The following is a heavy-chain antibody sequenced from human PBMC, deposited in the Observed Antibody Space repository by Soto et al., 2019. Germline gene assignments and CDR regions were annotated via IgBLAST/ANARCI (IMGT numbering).Heavy chain of an antibody. J-gene: IGHJ5*02. D-gene: IGHD1-7*01. V-gene: IGHV4-4*07. CDR1: GASLSCYC. CDR2: IYANGSS. Sequence: NPSETLSLTCNVSGASLSCYCWSWVRQPPGKGLGWVGRIYANGSSDYNPSLKSRSTISVDMSKKQFSLTLSSVTAADTAMYYCVREGTKNLRHWFDPWGQGILVTVSS. CDR3: VREGTKNLRHWFDP.